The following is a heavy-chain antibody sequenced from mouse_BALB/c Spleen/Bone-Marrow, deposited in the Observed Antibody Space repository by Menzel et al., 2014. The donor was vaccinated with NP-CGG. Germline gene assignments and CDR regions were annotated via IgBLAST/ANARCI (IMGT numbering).Heavy chain of an antibody. Sequence: EVKLQESGTVLARPGASVKMSCKASDYSFTNYWMHWVKQRPGQGLEWIGAIYPGNSDTSYNQKFKGKAKLTAVTSASTAYMELSSLTNEDSAVYYCTRGLLRRGGYFDVWGAGTTVTVSS. J-gene: IGHJ1*01. CDR1: DYSFTNYW. V-gene: IGHV1-5*01. CDR2: IYPGNSDT. CDR3: TRGLLRRGGYFDV. D-gene: IGHD2-3*01.